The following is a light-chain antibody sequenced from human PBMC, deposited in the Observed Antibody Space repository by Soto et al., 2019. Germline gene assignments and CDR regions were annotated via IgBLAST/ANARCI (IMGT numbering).Light chain of an antibody. V-gene: IGKV1-5*03. Sequence: VAMTQSLSALSASVGDRVTMTCRASQSINKWLAWYQQKPGKAPNLLIYEASSLHSGVPSRFSGSGFGTEFTLTINSLQRDDFATYYCQQYDFLVGTFGQGTKVEV. CDR1: QSINKW. J-gene: IGKJ1*01. CDR3: QQYDFLVGT. CDR2: EAS.